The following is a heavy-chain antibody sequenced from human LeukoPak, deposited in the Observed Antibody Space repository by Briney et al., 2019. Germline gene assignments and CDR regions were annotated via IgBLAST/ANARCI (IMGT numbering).Heavy chain of an antibody. J-gene: IGHJ4*02. CDR1: GSSISSYY. CDR2: IYYSGST. V-gene: IGHV4-59*08. Sequence: PSETLSLTCTVSGSSISSYYWSWIRQPPGKGPEWIGYIYYSGSTNYNPSLKSRVTISVDTSKNQFSLKLSSVTAADTAVYYCASETNGHRYWGQGTLVTVSS. CDR3: ASETNGHRY.